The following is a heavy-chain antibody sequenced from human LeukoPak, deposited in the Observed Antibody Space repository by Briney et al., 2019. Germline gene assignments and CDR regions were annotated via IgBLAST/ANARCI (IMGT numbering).Heavy chain of an antibody. CDR1: GYTFTGYY. J-gene: IGHJ6*03. CDR2: INPNSGGT. V-gene: IGHV1-2*02. Sequence: ASVKVSCKASGYTFTGYYMHWVRQAPGQGLEWMGWINPNSGGTTYAQKFQGRVTMTRDTSISTAYMELSRLRSDDTAVYYCARLPVSYYYYYMDVWGKGTTVTVSS. CDR3: ARLPVSYYYYYMDV. D-gene: IGHD2/OR15-2a*01.